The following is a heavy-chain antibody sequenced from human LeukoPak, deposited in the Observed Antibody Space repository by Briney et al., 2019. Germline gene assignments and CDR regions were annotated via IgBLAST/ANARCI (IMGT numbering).Heavy chain of an antibody. D-gene: IGHD2-2*01. Sequence: ASVKVSCKVSGYTLTELSMHWVRQAPGKGLEWMGGFDPEDGVTIYARKFQGRVTMTEDTSTDTAYMELSSLRSEDTAVYYCATCSSTSCYGFLFDYWGQGTLVTVSS. V-gene: IGHV1-24*01. CDR1: GYTLTELS. CDR2: FDPEDGVT. CDR3: ATCSSTSCYGFLFDY. J-gene: IGHJ4*02.